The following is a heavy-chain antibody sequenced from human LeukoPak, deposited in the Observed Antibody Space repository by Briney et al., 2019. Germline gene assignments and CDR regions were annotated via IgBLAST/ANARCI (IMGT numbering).Heavy chain of an antibody. V-gene: IGHV4-30-4*01. CDR3: ARYVDTAMVTAFDI. Sequence: SQTLSLTCTVSGGSMSSGDYYWSWIRQPPGKGLEWIGYIYYSGSTYYNPSLKSRVTISVDTSKNQFSLKLSSVTAADTAVYYCARYVDTAMVTAFDIWGQGTMVTVSS. CDR2: IYYSGST. J-gene: IGHJ3*02. D-gene: IGHD5-18*01. CDR1: GGSMSSGDYY.